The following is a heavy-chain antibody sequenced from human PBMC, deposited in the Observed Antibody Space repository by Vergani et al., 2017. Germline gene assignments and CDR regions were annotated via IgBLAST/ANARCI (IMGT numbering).Heavy chain of an antibody. CDR1: GFTFSSYW. Sequence: EVQLVESGGGLVQPGGSLRLSCAASGFTFSSYWMSWVRQAPGKGLEGVANIKQDGSEKYYVDSVKGRFTISRDNAKNSLYLQMNSLRAEDTAVYYCARDPALIDRSFDYWGQGTLVTVSS. V-gene: IGHV3-7*03. J-gene: IGHJ4*02. CDR3: ARDPALIDRSFDY. D-gene: IGHD3-16*01. CDR2: IKQDGSEK.